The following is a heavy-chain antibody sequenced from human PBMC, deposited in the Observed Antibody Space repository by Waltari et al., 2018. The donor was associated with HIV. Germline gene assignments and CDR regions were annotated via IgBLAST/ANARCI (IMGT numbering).Heavy chain of an antibody. CDR3: ARLTPSRGNYFDSSGYFDY. V-gene: IGHV3-30*01. J-gene: IGHJ4*02. D-gene: IGHD3-22*01. CDR2: ISFDGGSE. Sequence: QVQLVEAGGGVVQPGRSLRLTCAASGFSFSSHAMYWVGRAPGKGVEWVAVISFDGGSENYAESVKGRFTISRDNSKNTLYLQMNSLRAEDTAVFYCARLTPSRGNYFDSSGYFDYWGQGTLVTVSS. CDR1: GFSFSSHA.